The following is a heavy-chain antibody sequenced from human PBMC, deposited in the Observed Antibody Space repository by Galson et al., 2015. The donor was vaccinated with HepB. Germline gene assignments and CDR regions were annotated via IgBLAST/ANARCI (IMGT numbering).Heavy chain of an antibody. Sequence: LSLTCAVSGDSISRTNWWTWVRQPPGKGLEWIGQIYHSGSSNYNPSLRGRATISVDKSKSQFSLRLNSLTAADTAVYYCVRGVRNLNYYYHGLDVWGQGTTVTVSS. CDR2: IYHSGSS. V-gene: IGHV4-4*02. J-gene: IGHJ6*02. CDR3: VRGVRNLNYYYHGLDV. CDR1: GDSISRTNW. D-gene: IGHD3-10*01.